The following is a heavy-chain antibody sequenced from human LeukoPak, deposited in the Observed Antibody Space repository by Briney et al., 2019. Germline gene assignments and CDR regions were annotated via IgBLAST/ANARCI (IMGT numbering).Heavy chain of an antibody. CDR3: AKDAQLLWFGESNIDY. Sequence: GRSLRLSCAASGFTFSSYGMHWVRQAPGKGLEWVAVISYDGSNKYYADSVKGRFTISRDNSKNTLYLQMNSLRAEDTAVYYCAKDAQLLWFGESNIDYWGQGTLGTVS. D-gene: IGHD3-10*01. CDR2: ISYDGSNK. CDR1: GFTFSSYG. J-gene: IGHJ4*02. V-gene: IGHV3-30*18.